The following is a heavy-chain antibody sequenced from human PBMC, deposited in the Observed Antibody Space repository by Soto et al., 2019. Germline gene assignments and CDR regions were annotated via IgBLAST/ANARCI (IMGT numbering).Heavy chain of an antibody. CDR2: ISYDGSNK. Sequence: GRSLRLSCAASGFTFSSYCMHWVRQAPGKGLEWVAVISYDGSNKYYADSVKGRFTISRDTSKNTLYLQMNSLRAEDTAVYYCAKDLASTGYWGQGTLVNVSS. V-gene: IGHV3-30*18. J-gene: IGHJ4*02. D-gene: IGHD4-17*01. CDR3: AKDLASTGY. CDR1: GFTFSSYC.